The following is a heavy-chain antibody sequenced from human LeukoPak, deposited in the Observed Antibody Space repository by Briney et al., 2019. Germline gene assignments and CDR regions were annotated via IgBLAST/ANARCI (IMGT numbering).Heavy chain of an antibody. CDR1: GFTFSSYA. J-gene: IGHJ6*03. CDR3: ARVQSSSWFSPYYYYYMDV. D-gene: IGHD6-13*01. Sequence: GSLRLSCAASGFTFSSYAMHWVRQAPGKGLEDVSAISSNGGSTYYANSVKGRFTISRDNSKNTLYLQMGSLRAEDMAVYYCARVQSSSWFSPYYYYYMDVWGKGTTVTISS. CDR2: ISSNGGST. V-gene: IGHV3-64*01.